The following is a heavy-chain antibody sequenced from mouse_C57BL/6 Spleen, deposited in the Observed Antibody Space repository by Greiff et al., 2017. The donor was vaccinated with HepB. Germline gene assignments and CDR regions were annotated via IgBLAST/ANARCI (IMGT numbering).Heavy chain of an antibody. V-gene: IGHV14-1*01. D-gene: IGHD1-1*01. CDR2: IDPEGGDT. Sequence: EVQLQQSGAELVRPGASVKLSCTASGFNIKDYYMHWVQQRPEQGLEWIGRIDPEGGDTEYAPKFQGKATMTADTSSNTAYLQLSSLTSEDTAVYYCTSYYYGSSPWDYWGQGTSVTVSS. CDR1: GFNIKDYY. J-gene: IGHJ4*01. CDR3: TSYYYGSSPWDY.